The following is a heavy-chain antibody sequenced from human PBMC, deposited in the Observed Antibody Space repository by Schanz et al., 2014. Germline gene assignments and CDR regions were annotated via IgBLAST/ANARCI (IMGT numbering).Heavy chain of an antibody. CDR1: GYTFTSSG. D-gene: IGHD1-26*01. CDR3: ARDRDQWDGTFCDF. Sequence: QVQLVQSGAEVKKPGASVKVSCKASGYTFTSSGFSWVRQAPGQGLEWMGWINGYNAHTNYAQKFQGRVTMTTDTSTSTVYMELRSLRSDDTAVYYCARDRDQWDGTFCDFWGHGTLVTVSS. V-gene: IGHV1-18*01. J-gene: IGHJ4*01. CDR2: INGYNAHT.